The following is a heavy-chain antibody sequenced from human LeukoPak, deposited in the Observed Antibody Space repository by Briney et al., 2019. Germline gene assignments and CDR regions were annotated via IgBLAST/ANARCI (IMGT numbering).Heavy chain of an antibody. CDR2: ISGSVGST. Sequence: GGSLRLSCTASGFTFGDYAMSWVRQAPGKGLEWVSAISGSVGSTYYADSVKGRVTISRDNSKNTLYLQMNSLRAEDTAVYYCAKSLRFGEYTNLPFDYWGQGTLVTVSS. CDR3: AKSLRFGEYTNLPFDY. J-gene: IGHJ4*02. D-gene: IGHD3-10*01. V-gene: IGHV3-23*01. CDR1: GFTFGDYA.